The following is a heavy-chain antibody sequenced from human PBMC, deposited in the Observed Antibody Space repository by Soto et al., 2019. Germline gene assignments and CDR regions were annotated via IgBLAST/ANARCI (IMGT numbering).Heavy chain of an antibody. J-gene: IGHJ1*01. CDR1: GFTFSSYA. D-gene: IGHD3-10*01. CDR3: AKDYCGSGSYYTYFQH. V-gene: IGHV3-23*01. Sequence: HPGGSLRLSCAASGFTFSSYAMSWVRQAPGKGLEWVSAISGSGGSTYYADSVKGRFTISRDNSKNTLYLQMNSLRAEDTAVYYCAKDYCGSGSYYTYFQHWGQGTLVTVSS. CDR2: ISGSGGST.